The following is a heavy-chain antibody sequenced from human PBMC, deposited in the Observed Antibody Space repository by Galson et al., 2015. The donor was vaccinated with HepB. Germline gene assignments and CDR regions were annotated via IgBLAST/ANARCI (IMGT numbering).Heavy chain of an antibody. Sequence: SLRLSCAVSGFTFSSYAMSWVRQAPGQGLEWVSSISRGGGGTFHADSVKGRFTISRDNSKNTLYLQMSSLRAEDTAVYYCAKSWTYSTSSGFYAFDVWGQGTMVTVSS. V-gene: IGHV3-23*01. D-gene: IGHD6-6*01. CDR2: ISRGGGGT. CDR1: GFTFSSYA. CDR3: AKSWTYSTSSGFYAFDV. J-gene: IGHJ3*01.